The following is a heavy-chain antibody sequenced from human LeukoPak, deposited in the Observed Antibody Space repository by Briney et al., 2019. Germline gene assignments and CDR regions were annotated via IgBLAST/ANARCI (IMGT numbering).Heavy chain of an antibody. V-gene: IGHV3-23*01. CDR3: AKVTTCSGGSCPYDY. CDR1: GFTFSSYD. Sequence: PGGSLRLSCAAAGFTFSSYDMTWVRQAPGKGLEWVSAISGSGGSTYYADSVKGRFTISRDDSKNTLYLQMNSLRAEDTAVYYCAKVTTCSGGSCPYDYWGQGTLVTVSS. CDR2: ISGSGGST. D-gene: IGHD2-15*01. J-gene: IGHJ4*02.